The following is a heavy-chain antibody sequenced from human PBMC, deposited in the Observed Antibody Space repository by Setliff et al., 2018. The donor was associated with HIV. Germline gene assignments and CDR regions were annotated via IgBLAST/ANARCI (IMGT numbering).Heavy chain of an antibody. V-gene: IGHV3-7*03. CDR3: LGESSAAFDI. CDR1: GFRFSDYW. Sequence: GGSLRLSCGASGFRFSDYWMTWVRQAPGRGLESVANIKQDGSEKFYVDSVKGRFTISRDNAKNSLYLQMNSLRDDDTAVYYCLGESSAAFDIWGQGTMVTVSS. D-gene: IGHD3-10*01. J-gene: IGHJ3*02. CDR2: IKQDGSEK.